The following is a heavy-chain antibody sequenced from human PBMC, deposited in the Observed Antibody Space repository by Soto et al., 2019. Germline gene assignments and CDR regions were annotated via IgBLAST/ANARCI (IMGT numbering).Heavy chain of an antibody. J-gene: IGHJ6*02. V-gene: IGHV3-23*01. D-gene: IGHD1-26*01. Sequence: EVQLLESGGGLVQPGGSLRVSCAASGYTFSSYAMSWVRQAPGKGLEWVPAISGRADSTNYVDSVKGRFTNSRDNSKNTLYLQVNSLRAEDTAVYYCAEDRQKGAGPFYGMDVWGQGTTVTVSS. CDR1: GYTFSSYA. CDR2: ISGRADST. CDR3: AEDRQKGAGPFYGMDV.